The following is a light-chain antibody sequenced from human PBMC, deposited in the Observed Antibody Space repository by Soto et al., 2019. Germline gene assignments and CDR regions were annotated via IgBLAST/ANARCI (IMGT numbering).Light chain of an antibody. CDR2: AAS. CDR3: QQSYSSHT. J-gene: IGKJ2*01. CDR1: QSISRY. Sequence: IEMTQSPSSLSASVGDRVTITCRASQSISRYLNWYQQKPGKAPKLLIYAASSLQSGVPSRFSGSGSGTDFTLTISSLQPEDFATYYCQQSYSSHTFGQGTKLEIK. V-gene: IGKV1-39*01.